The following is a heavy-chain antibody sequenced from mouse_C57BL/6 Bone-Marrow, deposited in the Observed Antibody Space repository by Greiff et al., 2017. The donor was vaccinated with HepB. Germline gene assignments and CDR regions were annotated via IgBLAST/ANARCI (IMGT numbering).Heavy chain of an antibody. V-gene: IGHV1-69*01. CDR2: IDPSDSYT. CDR1: GYTFTSYW. CDR3: ARGGHYLFDY. Sequence: QVQLQQPGAELVMPGASVKLSCKASGYTFTSYWMHWVKQRPGQGLEWIGEIDPSDSYTNYNQKFKGKSTLTVDKSSSTAYMQLSSLTSEDSAVYYCARGGHYLFDYWGQGTTLTVSS. J-gene: IGHJ2*01. D-gene: IGHD1-2*01.